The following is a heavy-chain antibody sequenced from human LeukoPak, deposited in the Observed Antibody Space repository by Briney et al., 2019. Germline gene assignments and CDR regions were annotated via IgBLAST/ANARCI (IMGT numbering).Heavy chain of an antibody. V-gene: IGHV3-74*01. J-gene: IGHJ6*03. D-gene: IGHD2/OR15-2a*01. CDR3: ARGVLPSSLYYMDV. CDR2: INSDGSST. Sequence: SGGSLRLSCAASGFTFSSYWMHWVRQAPGKGLVWVSRINSDGSSTSYADSVKGRFTISRDSAKNTLYLQMNSLRAEDTAVYYCARGVLPSSLYYMDVWGKGTTVTISS. CDR1: GFTFSSYW.